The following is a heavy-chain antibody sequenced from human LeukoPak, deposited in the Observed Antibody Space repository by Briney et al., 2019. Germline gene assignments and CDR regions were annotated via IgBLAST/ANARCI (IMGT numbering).Heavy chain of an antibody. CDR2: ISSSSSYI. V-gene: IGHV3-21*01. CDR1: GFTFSSYS. J-gene: IGHJ4*02. D-gene: IGHD6-19*01. CDR3: ARDRGSGWRGFDY. Sequence: GGSLRLSCAASGFTFSSYSMNWVRQAPGKGLEWVSSISSSSSYIYYADSVKGRFTISRDNAKNSLYLQMNSLRAEDTAVYYCARDRGSGWRGFDYWGQGTLVTVSS.